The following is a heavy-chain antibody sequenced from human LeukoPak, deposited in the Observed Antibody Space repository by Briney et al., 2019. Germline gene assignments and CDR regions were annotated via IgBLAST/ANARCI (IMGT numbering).Heavy chain of an antibody. CDR2: IYSGGST. V-gene: IGHV3-53*01. J-gene: IGHJ4*02. D-gene: IGHD3-22*01. CDR1: GFTVSSNY. Sequence: GGSLRLSCAASGFTVSSNYMSWVRQAPGKGLELVSVIYSGGSTYYSDSVKGRFTISRDNSKNTLYLQMNSLRSEDTAVYYCAKYPSITGYYSGIDYWGQGTLVTVSS. CDR3: AKYPSITGYYSGIDY.